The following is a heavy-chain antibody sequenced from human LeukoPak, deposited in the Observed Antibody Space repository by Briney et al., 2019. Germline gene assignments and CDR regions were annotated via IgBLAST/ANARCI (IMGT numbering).Heavy chain of an antibody. CDR3: VRDHFYDCSGYYDY. V-gene: IGHV3-66*01. CDR2: IYSGGTT. J-gene: IGHJ4*02. CDR1: GFTVATNY. D-gene: IGHD3-9*01. Sequence: GSLRLSCAVSGFTVATNYMSWVRQAPGKGLECVSVIYSGGTTNYADSVRARFTISRDSSANTLYLQMDNLRVEDTAVYYCVRDHFYDCSGYYDYWGQGTLVTVSS.